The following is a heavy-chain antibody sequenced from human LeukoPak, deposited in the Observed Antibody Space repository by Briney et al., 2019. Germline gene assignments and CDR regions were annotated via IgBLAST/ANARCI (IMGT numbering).Heavy chain of an antibody. Sequence: SETLSLTCTVSGGSISSNTYYWGWIRQPPGKGLEWIGNIFHSGRTYYNPSLKSRVTISVDTSKNQLSLRLSSVTAADAAVYYCARRPSGVIAAAGVYYFDYWGQGTLVTVSS. CDR3: ARRPSGVIAAAGVYYFDY. J-gene: IGHJ4*02. CDR2: IFHSGRT. D-gene: IGHD6-13*01. V-gene: IGHV4-39*01. CDR1: GGSISSNTYY.